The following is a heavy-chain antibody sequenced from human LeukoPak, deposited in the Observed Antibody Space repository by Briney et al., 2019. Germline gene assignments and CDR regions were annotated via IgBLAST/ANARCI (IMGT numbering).Heavy chain of an antibody. J-gene: IGHJ4*02. D-gene: IGHD5-18*01. Sequence: PSETLSLTCTASGGSISSYYWSWIRQPPGKGLEWIGYIYYSGSTNYNPSLKSRVTISVDTSKNQFSLKLTSVTAADTAVYYCARRGYSYDYGLDSWGQGTLVTVSS. V-gene: IGHV4-59*08. CDR3: ARRGYSYDYGLDS. CDR1: GGSISSYY. CDR2: IYYSGST.